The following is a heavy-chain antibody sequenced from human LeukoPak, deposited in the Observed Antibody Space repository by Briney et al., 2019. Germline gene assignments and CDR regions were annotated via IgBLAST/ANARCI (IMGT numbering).Heavy chain of an antibody. CDR3: ARDADGYYPDY. Sequence: PGGSLRLSCAASGLTFSDYYMSWIPQAPGKGLEWVSYITSSSYTNYADSVKGRFTISRDNAKNSLYLQMNSLRPEDTAVYYCARDADGYYPDYWGQGTLVTVSS. CDR2: ITSSSYT. CDR1: GLTFSDYY. J-gene: IGHJ4*02. V-gene: IGHV3-11*06. D-gene: IGHD3-22*01.